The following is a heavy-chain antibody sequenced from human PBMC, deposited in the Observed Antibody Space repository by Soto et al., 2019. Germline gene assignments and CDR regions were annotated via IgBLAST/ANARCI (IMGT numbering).Heavy chain of an antibody. CDR3: ARGFSGSSGYYPDAYNWFDP. J-gene: IGHJ5*02. Sequence: SETLSLTCTVSGGSMISGGYYWNWIRQHPGKGLEWIGYIYYSGSTYYSPSLKSRLTISVDTSKDQFSLKLSSVTAADTAVYYCARGFSGSSGYYPDAYNWFDPWGQGTLVTVSS. V-gene: IGHV4-31*03. CDR2: IYYSGST. CDR1: GGSMISGGYY. D-gene: IGHD3-22*01.